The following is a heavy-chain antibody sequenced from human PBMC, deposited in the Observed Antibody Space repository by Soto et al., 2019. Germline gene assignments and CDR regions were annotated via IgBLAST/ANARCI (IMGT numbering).Heavy chain of an antibody. CDR2: IYWDDDK. CDR1: GFSLSTSGVG. CDR3: AGSEMATNKDYYGMDV. V-gene: IGHV2-5*02. D-gene: IGHD5-12*01. J-gene: IGHJ6*02. Sequence: QITLKESGPTLVKPTQTLTLTCTFSGFSLSTSGVGVGWIRQPPGKALEWLALIYWDDDKRYSPSLKSRLTITKDTSKNQVVLTMTNMDTVDTATYYCAGSEMATNKDYYGMDVWGQETTVTVSS.